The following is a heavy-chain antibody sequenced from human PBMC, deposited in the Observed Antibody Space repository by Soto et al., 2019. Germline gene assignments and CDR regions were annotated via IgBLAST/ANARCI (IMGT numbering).Heavy chain of an antibody. CDR3: ARGRYSNYDFWSGYYTLMDV. Sequence: QVQLMQSGAEVKKPGASVKVSCKASGYTFTSYDINWVRQATGQGLEWMGWMNPNSGNTGYAQKFQGRVTMTRNTSISTAYMELSSLRSEDTAVYYCARGRYSNYDFWSGYYTLMDVWGQGTTVTVSS. CDR2: MNPNSGNT. CDR1: GYTFTSYD. V-gene: IGHV1-8*01. J-gene: IGHJ6*02. D-gene: IGHD3-3*01.